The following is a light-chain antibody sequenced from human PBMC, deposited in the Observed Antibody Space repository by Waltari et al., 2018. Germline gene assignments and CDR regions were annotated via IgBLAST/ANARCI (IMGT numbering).Light chain of an antibody. CDR3: QTGGHGTWV. J-gene: IGLJ3*02. CDR2: VNSDGSH. V-gene: IGLV4-69*01. CDR1: SGHSSNV. Sequence: QLVLTQSPSASASLGASVKVTCTLSSGHSSNVIAWLQQQPEQGPRYLMKVNSDGSHSKGDGIPDRFSGSTSGAERYLTISSVQPEDEADYYCQTGGHGTWVFGGGTKLTVL.